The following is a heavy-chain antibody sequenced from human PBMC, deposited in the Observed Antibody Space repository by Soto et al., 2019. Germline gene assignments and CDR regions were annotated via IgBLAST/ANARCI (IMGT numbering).Heavy chain of an antibody. CDR2: FYYSGPT. D-gene: IGHD5-12*01. J-gene: IGHJ4*02. CDR1: GGSISSFF. V-gene: IGHV4-59*01. Sequence: QVQLQESGPGLVKPSETLSLTCTVSGGSISSFFWSWIRQPPGMGLEWIGSFYYSGPTKYNPSLKSRGSISVDTFKNQVSLNLSSVTPAGTAVYYCARISGCDFTFDYWGQGTLVTVSS. CDR3: ARISGCDFTFDY.